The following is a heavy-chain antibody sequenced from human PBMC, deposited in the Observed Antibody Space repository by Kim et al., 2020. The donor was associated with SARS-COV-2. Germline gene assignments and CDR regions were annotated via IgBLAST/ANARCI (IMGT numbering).Heavy chain of an antibody. CDR3: ANWGSYAY. D-gene: IGHD3-16*01. V-gene: IGHV5-51*01. Sequence: GESLKISCKGSGYSFTTKWIGWVRQMPGKGLEWMAMIYPGDSDTRYSPSLQGQVTISADKSINTAYLQWGSLKASDTAMYYCANWGSYAYWGQGTLITVSS. CDR1: GYSFTTKW. CDR2: IYPGDSDT. J-gene: IGHJ4*02.